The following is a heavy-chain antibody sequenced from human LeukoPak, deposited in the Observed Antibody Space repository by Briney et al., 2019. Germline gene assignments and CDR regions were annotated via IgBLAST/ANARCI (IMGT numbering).Heavy chain of an antibody. D-gene: IGHD4-17*01. J-gene: IGHJ4*02. CDR1: NYSITSRNW. CDR3: ARDVYGDRFDY. CDR2: IFYGGNT. Sequence: SDTLSLTCAVSNYSITSRNWWGWIRQTPGKGLEWIGYIFYGGNTDYNPSLNSRITMSVDTSKNQFSLKLSSVTALDTAVYYCARDVYGDRFDYWGQGTLVTVSS. V-gene: IGHV4-28*03.